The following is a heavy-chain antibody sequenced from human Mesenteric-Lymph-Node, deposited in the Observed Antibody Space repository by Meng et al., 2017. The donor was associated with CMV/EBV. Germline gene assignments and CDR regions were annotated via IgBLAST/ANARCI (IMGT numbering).Heavy chain of an antibody. Sequence: SETLSLTCTVSGGSINNYYWSWIRQPPGKGLEWIGYIYFSGYTKYNASLKSRVTISVDMPKNQFSLELTSVTAADTAVYYCARSARGSHRGAFDIWGQETMVTVSS. CDR1: GGSINNYY. CDR2: IYFSGYT. J-gene: IGHJ3*02. D-gene: IGHD3-10*01. CDR3: ARSARGSHRGAFDI. V-gene: IGHV4-59*01.